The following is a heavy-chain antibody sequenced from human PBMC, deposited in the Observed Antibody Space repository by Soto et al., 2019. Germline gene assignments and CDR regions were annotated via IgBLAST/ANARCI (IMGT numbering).Heavy chain of an antibody. V-gene: IGHV1-69*13. CDR3: AREVGALRYSGGMDV. CDR2: IIPIFGTA. D-gene: IGHD3-9*01. CDR1: GGAFSSCA. J-gene: IGHJ6*02. Sequence: SVKVSCKASGGAFSSCAISWVRQAPGQGLEWMGGIIPIFGTANYAQKFQGRVTITADESTSTAYMGLSSLRSEDTAVYYCAREVGALRYSGGMDVWGQGTTVTVSS.